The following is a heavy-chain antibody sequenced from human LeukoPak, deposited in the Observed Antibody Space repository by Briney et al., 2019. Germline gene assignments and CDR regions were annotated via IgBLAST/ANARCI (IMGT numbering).Heavy chain of an antibody. Sequence: PGGSLRLSCAASGFTFSSYAMNWVRQPPGKGLEWVSSITSSSSHIFYADSVKGRFTISRDNSKNTLYLQMNSLRAEDTAVYYCARGGFYGDYPFDYWGQGTLVTVSS. V-gene: IGHV3-21*04. J-gene: IGHJ4*02. CDR3: ARGGFYGDYPFDY. CDR2: ITSSSSHI. CDR1: GFTFSSYA. D-gene: IGHD4-17*01.